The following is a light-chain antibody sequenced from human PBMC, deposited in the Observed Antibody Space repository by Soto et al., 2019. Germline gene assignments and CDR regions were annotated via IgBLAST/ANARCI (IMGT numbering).Light chain of an antibody. Sequence: IVLTQSPGTLSLSPGERATLSCRASQSVTSNYLAWYQQKPGQCPRLLIYGASSRATGIPDRFSGSGSGTDFTLTISRLEPEDFAVYYCQQYGSSLITFGQGTRLEI. CDR1: QSVTSNY. CDR3: QQYGSSLIT. CDR2: GAS. J-gene: IGKJ5*01. V-gene: IGKV3-20*01.